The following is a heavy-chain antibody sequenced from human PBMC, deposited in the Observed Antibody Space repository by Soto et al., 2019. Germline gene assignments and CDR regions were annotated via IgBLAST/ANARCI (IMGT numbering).Heavy chain of an antibody. CDR2: ISGSGGST. V-gene: IGHV3-23*01. J-gene: IGHJ4*02. D-gene: IGHD1-26*01. CDR1: GFTFSSYA. CDR3: ARRGSGSYYDY. Sequence: EVQLLESGGGLVQPGGSLRLSCAASGFTFSSYAMRWVRQAPGKGLEWVSAISGSGGSTYYADSVKGRFTISRDNSKNSLYLQMNSLRAEDTAVYYCARRGSGSYYDYWGQGTLVTVSS.